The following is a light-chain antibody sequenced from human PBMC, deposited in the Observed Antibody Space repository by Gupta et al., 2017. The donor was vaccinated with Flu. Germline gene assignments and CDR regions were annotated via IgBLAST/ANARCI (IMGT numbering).Light chain of an antibody. CDR1: QSISSW. Sequence: DRVTITCRASQSISSWLAWYQQKPGKAPKLLIYKASSLESGVPSRFSGSGSGTEFTLTISSLQPDDFATYYCQQYNSYSGGTFGQGTKVEIK. V-gene: IGKV1-5*03. CDR2: KAS. CDR3: QQYNSYSGGT. J-gene: IGKJ1*01.